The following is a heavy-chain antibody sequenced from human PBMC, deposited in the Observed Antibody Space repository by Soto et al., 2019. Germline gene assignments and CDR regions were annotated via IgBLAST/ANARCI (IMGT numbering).Heavy chain of an antibody. CDR1: GGSISSGGYS. CDR3: ARGMTSVTTIDY. J-gene: IGHJ4*02. Sequence: QLQLQESGSELVKPSQTLSLTCAVSGGSISSGGYSWSWIQQPPGKGLEWIGYIYHSGSTYYNPSLKSRVTISVDRSKNQFSLKLSSVTAADTAVYYYARGMTSVTTIDYWGQGTLVTVSS. CDR2: IYHSGST. V-gene: IGHV4-30-2*01. D-gene: IGHD4-4*01.